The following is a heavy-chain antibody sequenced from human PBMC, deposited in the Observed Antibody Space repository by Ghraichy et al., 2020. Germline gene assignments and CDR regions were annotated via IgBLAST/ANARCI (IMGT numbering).Heavy chain of an antibody. CDR3: ARDLGPGYSYGSNYYYGMDV. CDR2: IYYSGST. J-gene: IGHJ6*02. CDR1: GGSISSYY. V-gene: IGHV4-59*01. Sequence: SQTLSLTCTVSGGSISSYYWSWIRQPPGKGLEWIGYIYYSGSTNYNPSLKSRVTISVDTSKNQFSLKLSSVTAADTAVYYCARDLGPGYSYGSNYYYGMDVWGQGTTVTVSS. D-gene: IGHD5-18*01.